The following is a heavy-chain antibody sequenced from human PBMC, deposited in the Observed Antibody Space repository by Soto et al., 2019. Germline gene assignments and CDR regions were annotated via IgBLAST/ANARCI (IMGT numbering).Heavy chain of an antibody. CDR2: IRSKAYGGTT. CDR3: TRVSRSYYFDY. D-gene: IGHD6-13*01. Sequence: GGSLRLSCTASGFTFGDYAMSWVRQAPGKGLEGVGFIRSKAYGGTTEFAASVKGRFTISRDDSTSIAYLQMNILKTEDTAVYYCTRVSRSYYFDYWGQGTLVTVSS. J-gene: IGHJ4*02. CDR1: GFTFGDYA. V-gene: IGHV3-49*04.